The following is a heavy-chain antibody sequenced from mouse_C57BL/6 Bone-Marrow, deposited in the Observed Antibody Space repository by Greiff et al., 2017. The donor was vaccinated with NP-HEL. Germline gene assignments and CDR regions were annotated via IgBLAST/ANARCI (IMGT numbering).Heavy chain of an antibody. D-gene: IGHD3-1*01. Sequence: EVKVVESGGGLVKPGGSLKLSCAASGFTFSDYGMHWVRQAPEKGLEWVAYISSGSSTIYYADTVKGRFTISRDNAKNTLFLQMTSLRSEDTAMYYCARPGAWFAYWGQGTLVTVSA. CDR3: ARPGAWFAY. J-gene: IGHJ3*01. CDR1: GFTFSDYG. V-gene: IGHV5-17*01. CDR2: ISSGSSTI.